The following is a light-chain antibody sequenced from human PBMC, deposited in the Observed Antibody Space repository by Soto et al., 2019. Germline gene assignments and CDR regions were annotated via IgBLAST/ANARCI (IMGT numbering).Light chain of an antibody. V-gene: IGLV7-43*01. J-gene: IGLJ2*01. CDR2: SRS. Sequence: QAVVTQEPSLTVSPGGTVTLTCASSTGAVTSGYYPNWFQQKPGQAPRALIYSRSNKHSWTPARFSGSLLGGKAALTLSGVQPEDEAEYYCLLYYGGARVVFGGGTKVTVL. CDR3: LLYYGGARVV. CDR1: TGAVTSGYY.